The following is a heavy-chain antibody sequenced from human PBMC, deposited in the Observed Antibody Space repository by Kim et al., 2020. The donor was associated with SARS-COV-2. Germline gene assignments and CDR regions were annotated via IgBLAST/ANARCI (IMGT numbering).Heavy chain of an antibody. Sequence: GGSLRLSCAASGFTFSSYGMHWVRQAPGKGLEWVAVMSYDGSQKHFADSVKGRFTISRDYSKNTLYLQMNSLGDEDTAVYYCAKDLLGSRWYTSPGDFYGXXXWGQGXTVTVSS. D-gene: IGHD6-13*01. J-gene: IGHJ6*02. V-gene: IGHV3-30*18. CDR1: GFTFSSYG. CDR3: AKDLLGSRWYTSPGDFYGXXX. CDR2: MSYDGSQK.